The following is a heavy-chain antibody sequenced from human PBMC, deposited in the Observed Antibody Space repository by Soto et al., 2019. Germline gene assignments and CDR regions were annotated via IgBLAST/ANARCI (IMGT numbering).Heavy chain of an antibody. J-gene: IGHJ6*02. Sequence: GASVKVSCKASGYTFTSYAMHWVRQAPGQRLEWMGWINAGNGNTKYSQKFQGRVTITRDTSASTAYMELSSLRSEDTAVYYCARDLHIVVSRDYVLGYYYGMDVWGQGTTVTVSS. CDR1: GYTFTSYA. CDR2: INAGNGNT. D-gene: IGHD4-17*01. V-gene: IGHV1-3*01. CDR3: ARDLHIVVSRDYVLGYYYGMDV.